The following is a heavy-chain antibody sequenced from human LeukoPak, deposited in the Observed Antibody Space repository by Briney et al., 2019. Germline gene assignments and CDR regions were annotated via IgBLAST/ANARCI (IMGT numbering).Heavy chain of an antibody. CDR1: GGSISSYY. D-gene: IGHD3/OR15-3a*01. J-gene: IGHJ6*02. Sequence: SETLSLTCTVSGGSISSYYWSWIRQPPGKGLEWIGYIYYSGSTNYNPSLKSRATISVDTSKNQFSLKLSSVTAADTAVYYCARHLRDWNYYYGMDVWGQGTTVTVSS. V-gene: IGHV4-59*01. CDR3: ARHLRDWNYYYGMDV. CDR2: IYYSGST.